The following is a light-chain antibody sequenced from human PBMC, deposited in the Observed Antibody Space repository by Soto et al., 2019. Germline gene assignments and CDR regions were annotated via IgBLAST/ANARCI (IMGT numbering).Light chain of an antibody. CDR3: QSFDISLRGVL. CDR1: SSNIGAGYD. CDR2: ADT. Sequence: QAVVTQPPSVSGAPGQTVTISCTGSSSNIGAGYDVHWYRQVAGTVPKVVIYADTNRPSGVPGRFSASKSGASASLTIAGLQAEDEADYYCQSFDISLRGVLFGGGTKLTVL. J-gene: IGLJ2*01. V-gene: IGLV1-40*03.